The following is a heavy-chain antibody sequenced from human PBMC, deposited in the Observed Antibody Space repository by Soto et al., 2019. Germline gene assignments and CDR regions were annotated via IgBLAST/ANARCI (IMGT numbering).Heavy chain of an antibody. Sequence: QVQLVQSGAEVKKPGSSVKVSCKASGGTFSSYAISWVRQAPGQGLEWMGGIIPIFGTANYAQKFQGRVTITADESTNTAYMELSSLRSEDTAVYYCARDKRIVVVPAAIPGGWFDPWGQGTLVTVSS. CDR2: IIPIFGTA. CDR1: GGTFSSYA. CDR3: ARDKRIVVVPAAIPGGWFDP. J-gene: IGHJ5*02. V-gene: IGHV1-69*01. D-gene: IGHD2-2*02.